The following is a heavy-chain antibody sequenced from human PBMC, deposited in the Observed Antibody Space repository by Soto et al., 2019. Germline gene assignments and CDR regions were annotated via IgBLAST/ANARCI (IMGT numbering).Heavy chain of an antibody. Sequence: GGSLRLSCVASGFVFKNYEMNWVRQAPGKGLEWISYISDSGNTIYVADSMRGRFTISRDNAKNSLFLQMNSLRADDTAVYYCARDIDNRDYYYGLDVWGQGTTVTVSS. CDR1: GFVFKNYE. J-gene: IGHJ6*02. CDR3: ARDIDNRDYYYGLDV. D-gene: IGHD1-20*01. CDR2: ISDSGNTI. V-gene: IGHV3-48*03.